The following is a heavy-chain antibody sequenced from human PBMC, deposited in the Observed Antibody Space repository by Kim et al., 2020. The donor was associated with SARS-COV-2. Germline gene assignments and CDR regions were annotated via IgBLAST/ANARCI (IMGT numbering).Heavy chain of an antibody. D-gene: IGHD5-12*01. Sequence: AKKFQGRVTMTRDTSTSTVYMELSSLRSEDTAVYYCARDVRDGYNYYFDYWGQGTLVTVSS. J-gene: IGHJ4*02. CDR3: ARDVRDGYNYYFDY. V-gene: IGHV1-46*01.